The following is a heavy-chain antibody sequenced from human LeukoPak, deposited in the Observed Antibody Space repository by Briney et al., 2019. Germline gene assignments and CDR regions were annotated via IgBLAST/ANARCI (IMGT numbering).Heavy chain of an antibody. V-gene: IGHV4-59*01. Sequence: SETLSLTCTVSGGSISSYYRSWIRQPPGKGLEWIGYIYYSGSTNYNPSLKSRVTISVDTSKNQFSLKLSSVTAADTAVYYCARSQDVLLWFGESVNWFDPWGQGTLVTVSS. CDR1: GGSISSYY. D-gene: IGHD3-10*01. CDR2: IYYSGST. J-gene: IGHJ5*02. CDR3: ARSQDVLLWFGESVNWFDP.